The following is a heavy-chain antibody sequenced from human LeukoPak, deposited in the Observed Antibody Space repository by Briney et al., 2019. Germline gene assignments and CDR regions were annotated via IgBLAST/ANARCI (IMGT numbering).Heavy chain of an antibody. CDR3: ARVNIVATFFLDY. V-gene: IGHV4-39*01. CDR2: IYYSGST. D-gene: IGHD5-12*01. J-gene: IGHJ4*02. CDR1: GGSISSSSYY. Sequence: SETLSLTCTLSGGSISSSSYYWGWIRQPPGKGLEWIGSIYYSGSTYYNPSLKSRVTISVDTSKNQFSLKLSSVTAADTAVYYCARVNIVATFFLDYCGQGTLVTVSS.